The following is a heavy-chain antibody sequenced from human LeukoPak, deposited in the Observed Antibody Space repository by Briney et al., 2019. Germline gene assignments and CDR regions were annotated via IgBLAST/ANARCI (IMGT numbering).Heavy chain of an antibody. CDR1: GGSFSGYY. CDR3: ARFRKAGGPGAWMNAFDI. V-gene: IGHV4-34*01. J-gene: IGHJ3*02. D-gene: IGHD4/OR15-4a*01. CDR2: INHSGST. Sequence: SETLSLTCAVYGGSFSGYYWSWIRQPPGKGLEWIGEINHSGSTNYNPSLKSRVTISVDTSKNQFSLKLSSVTAADTAVYYCARFRKAGGPGAWMNAFDIWGQGTMVTVSS.